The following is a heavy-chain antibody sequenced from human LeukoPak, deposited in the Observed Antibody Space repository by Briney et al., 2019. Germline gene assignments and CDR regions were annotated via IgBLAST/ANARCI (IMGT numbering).Heavy chain of an antibody. V-gene: IGHV3-23*01. D-gene: IGHD6-19*01. CDR3: AKERESSGWYEGGFDY. CDR2: ISGSGGST. CDR1: GFTFSSYA. J-gene: IGHJ4*02. Sequence: GGSLRLSCAASGFTFSSYAMSWVRQAPGKGLEWVSAISGSGGSTYYADSVKGRFTISKDNSKNTLYLQMNSLRAEDTAVYYCAKERESSGWYEGGFDYWGQGTLVTVSS.